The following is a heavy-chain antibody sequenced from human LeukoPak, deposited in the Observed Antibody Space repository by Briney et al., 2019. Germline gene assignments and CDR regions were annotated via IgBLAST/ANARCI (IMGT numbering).Heavy chain of an antibody. Sequence: GGSLRLSCAASGFTLSNYAMTWVRQAPGKGLEWVSTISDSGGATFYADSVKGRFTISRDNSKNTVYLQVNSLRAEDTAVYYCAKDGYSISWSYYYSGMDVWGQGTTVTVSS. V-gene: IGHV3-23*01. CDR3: AKDGYSISWSYYYSGMDV. J-gene: IGHJ6*02. CDR2: ISDSGGAT. D-gene: IGHD6-13*01. CDR1: GFTLSNYA.